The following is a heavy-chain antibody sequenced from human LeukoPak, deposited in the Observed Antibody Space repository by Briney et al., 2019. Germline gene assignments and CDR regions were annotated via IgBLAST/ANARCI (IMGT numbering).Heavy chain of an antibody. CDR1: GFTFSSYA. J-gene: IGHJ6*02. CDR3: ARVGTLTQYYYYYGMDV. D-gene: IGHD4-17*01. V-gene: IGHV3-30-3*01. CDR2: TSNDGSDK. Sequence: GGSLRLSCAASGFTFSSYAMHWVRQAPGKGLEWVAVTSNDGSDKYYADSVKGRFTISRDNSKHTTHLQMNSLRADDAAVYYCARVGTLTQYYYYYGMDVWGQGTTVTVSS.